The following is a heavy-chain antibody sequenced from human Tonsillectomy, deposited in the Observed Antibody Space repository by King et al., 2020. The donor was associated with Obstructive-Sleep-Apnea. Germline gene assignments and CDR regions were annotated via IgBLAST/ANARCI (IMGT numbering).Heavy chain of an antibody. J-gene: IGHJ6*02. CDR1: GFTFSSYA. CDR3: ARDLNGPPYYYYSGMDV. V-gene: IGHV3-30-3*01. D-gene: IGHD1-1*01. CDR2: ISYDGSNK. Sequence: QLVQSGGGVVQPGRSLRLSCAASGFTFSSYAMHCVRQAPGKGLGGVAVISYDGSNKYYADSVKGRFTISRDNSKNTLYLQMNSLRAEDTAVYYCARDLNGPPYYYYSGMDVWGQGTTVTVSS.